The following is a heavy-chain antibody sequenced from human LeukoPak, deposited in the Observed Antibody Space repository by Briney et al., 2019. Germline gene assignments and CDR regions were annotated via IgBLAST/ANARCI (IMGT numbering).Heavy chain of an antibody. Sequence: ASVKVSCKASGYTFTGYYMHWVRQAPGQGLEWMEWINPNSGGTNYAQKFQGRVTMTRDTSISTAYMELSRLRSDDTAVYYCARGDAQLLGDYYYYYYMDVWGKGTTVTVSS. D-gene: IGHD2-2*01. CDR1: GYTFTGYY. CDR2: INPNSGGT. V-gene: IGHV1-2*02. J-gene: IGHJ6*03. CDR3: ARGDAQLLGDYYYYYYMDV.